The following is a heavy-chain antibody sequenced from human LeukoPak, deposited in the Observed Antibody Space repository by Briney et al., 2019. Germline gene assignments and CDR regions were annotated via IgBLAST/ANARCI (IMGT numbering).Heavy chain of an antibody. D-gene: IGHD2-2*01. CDR3: ARDRSVVVPAAGGSYFDY. Sequence: GRSLRLSCAASGFTFDDYAMHWVRQAPGKGLEWVSGISWNSGSIGYADSVKGRFTISRDNAKNSLYLQMNSLRAEDTAVYYCARDRSVVVPAAGGSYFDYWGQGTLVTVSS. V-gene: IGHV3-9*01. J-gene: IGHJ4*02. CDR1: GFTFDDYA. CDR2: ISWNSGSI.